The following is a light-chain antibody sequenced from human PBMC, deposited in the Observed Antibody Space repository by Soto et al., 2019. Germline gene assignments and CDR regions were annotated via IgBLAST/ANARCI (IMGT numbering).Light chain of an antibody. CDR1: SSDVGGYNS. CDR3: SSYAATNKVT. Sequence: QSALTQPPSASGSPGQSVTISCTGTSSDVGGYNSVSWYQHHPAKAPKLIIYDVSKRPSGVPDRFSGSKSGNTASQTVSGLQAEDEADYYCSSYAATNKVTFGGGTKLTVL. V-gene: IGLV2-8*01. J-gene: IGLJ2*01. CDR2: DVS.